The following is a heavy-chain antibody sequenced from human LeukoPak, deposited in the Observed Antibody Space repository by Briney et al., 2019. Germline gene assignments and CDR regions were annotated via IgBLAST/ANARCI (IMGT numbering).Heavy chain of an antibody. J-gene: IGHJ4*02. D-gene: IGHD5-12*01. V-gene: IGHV1-2*02. CDR2: INPNSGGT. CDR3: ARDQEGGYDLGNFDY. Sequence: GASVKVSCKASGYTFTGYYMHWVRQAPGQGREWMGWINPNSGGTNYAQEFQGRVTMTRDTSISTAYMELSRLRSDDTAVYYCARDQEGGYDLGNFDYWGQGTLVTVSS. CDR1: GYTFTGYY.